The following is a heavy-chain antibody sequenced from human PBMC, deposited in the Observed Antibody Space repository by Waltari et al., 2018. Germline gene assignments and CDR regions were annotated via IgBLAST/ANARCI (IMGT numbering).Heavy chain of an antibody. D-gene: IGHD3-16*01. Sequence: EVQLVESGGGLVKPGGSLRLSCSASGFSLRTYSMNWVRKAPGKGLEGISSSSADSSYRHYAESVKGRFTVSRDNAKNSLSLQINSLRAEDTAVYYCASGGWGFYLGYWGQGALVTVSS. CDR3: ASGGWGFYLGY. CDR2: SSADSSYR. J-gene: IGHJ4*02. V-gene: IGHV3-21*01. CDR1: GFSLRTYS.